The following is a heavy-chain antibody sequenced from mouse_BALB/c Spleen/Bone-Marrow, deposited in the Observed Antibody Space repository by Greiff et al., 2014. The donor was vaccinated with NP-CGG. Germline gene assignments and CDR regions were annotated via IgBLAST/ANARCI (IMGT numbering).Heavy chain of an antibody. Sequence: VQLQQSGAELVRPGASVKLSCKASGYTFTSYWINWVKQRPGQGLEWIGNIYPSDSYTNYNQKFKDKATLTVDKSSSTAYMQLSSPTSEDSAVYYCTRPGYFYGSGPYAMDYWGQGTSVTVSP. CDR1: GYTFTSYW. CDR3: TRPGYFYGSGPYAMDY. J-gene: IGHJ4*01. V-gene: IGHV1-69*02. CDR2: IYPSDSYT. D-gene: IGHD1-1*01.